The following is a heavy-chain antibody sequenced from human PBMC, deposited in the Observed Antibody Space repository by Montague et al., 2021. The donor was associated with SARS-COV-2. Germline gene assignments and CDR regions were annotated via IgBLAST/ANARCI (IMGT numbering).Heavy chain of an antibody. Sequence: SETLSLTCTVSGGSISSSSYYWGWIRQPPGKGLEWIGSIYYSGSTYYNPSLKSRVTISVDTSKNQFSLKLSSVTAADTAVYYCARQGWEVLRKGVYYYYGMDVWGQGTTVTVSS. V-gene: IGHV4-39*01. CDR2: IYYSGST. CDR3: ARQGWEVLRKGVYYYYGMDV. CDR1: GGSISSSSYY. D-gene: IGHD1-26*01. J-gene: IGHJ6*02.